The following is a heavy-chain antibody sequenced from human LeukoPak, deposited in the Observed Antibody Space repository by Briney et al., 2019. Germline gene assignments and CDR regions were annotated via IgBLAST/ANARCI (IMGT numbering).Heavy chain of an antibody. CDR1: GGSISSSY. V-gene: IGHV4-59*08. D-gene: IGHD6-19*01. CDR3: ARLKGYSSGWYPSYYFDY. CDR2: IYYTGST. Sequence: SETLSLTCTVSGGSISSSYWSWIRQPPGKGLEWIGYIYYTGSTNYNPSLKSRVTISVDTSKNQFSLKLSSVTAADTAVYYCARLKGYSSGWYPSYYFDYWGQGTLVTVSS. J-gene: IGHJ4*02.